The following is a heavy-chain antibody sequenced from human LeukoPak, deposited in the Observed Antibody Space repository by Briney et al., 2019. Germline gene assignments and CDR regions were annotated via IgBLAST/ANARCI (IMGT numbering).Heavy chain of an antibody. CDR2: ISYDGSNK. Sequence: GGSLRLSCAASGFTFSSYAMHWVRQAPGKGLEWVAVISYDGSNKYYADSVKGRFTISRDNSKNTLYLQMNSLRAEDTAVYYCARDANISGLDYWGQGTLVTVSS. D-gene: IGHD2-21*01. V-gene: IGHV3-30-3*01. J-gene: IGHJ4*02. CDR1: GFTFSSYA. CDR3: ARDANISGLDY.